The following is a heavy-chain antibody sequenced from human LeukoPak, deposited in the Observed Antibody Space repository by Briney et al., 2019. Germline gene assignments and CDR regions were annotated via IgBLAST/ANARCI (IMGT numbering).Heavy chain of an antibody. CDR2: IIPILGIA. D-gene: IGHD3-22*01. Sequence: ASVKVSCKASGGTFSSYAISWVRQAPGQGLEWVGRIIPILGIANYAQKFQGRVTITADKSTSTAYMELSSLRSEDTAVYYCARDAGPGGYYDSSGYYFDYWGQGTLVTVSS. CDR3: ARDAGPGGYYDSSGYYFDY. V-gene: IGHV1-69*04. J-gene: IGHJ4*02. CDR1: GGTFSSYA.